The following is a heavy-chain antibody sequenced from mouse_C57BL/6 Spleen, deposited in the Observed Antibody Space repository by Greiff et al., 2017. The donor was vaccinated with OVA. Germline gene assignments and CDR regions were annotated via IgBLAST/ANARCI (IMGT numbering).Heavy chain of an antibody. Sequence: EVQRVESGPGLVKPSQSLSLTCSVTGYSITSGYYWYWIRQFPGNKLEWMGYISYDGSNNYNPSLKNRISITRDTSKNQFFLKLNSVTTEDTATYYCARMELGLYYFDYWGQGTTLTVSS. CDR2: ISYDGSN. D-gene: IGHD4-1*01. V-gene: IGHV3-6*01. CDR3: ARMELGLYYFDY. CDR1: GYSITSGYY. J-gene: IGHJ2*01.